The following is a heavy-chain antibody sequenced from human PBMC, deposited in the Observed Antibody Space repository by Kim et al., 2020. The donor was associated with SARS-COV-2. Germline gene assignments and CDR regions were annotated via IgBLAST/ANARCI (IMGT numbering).Heavy chain of an antibody. CDR3: ARDRGSSGWYRYFDL. D-gene: IGHD6-19*01. Sequence: GGSLRLSCAASGFTFSSYSMNWVRQAPGKGLEWVSSISSSSSYIYYADSVKGRFTISRDNAKNSLYLQMNSLRAEDTAVYYCARDRGSSGWYRYFDLWGRGTLVTVSS. V-gene: IGHV3-21*01. CDR2: ISSSSSYI. CDR1: GFTFSSYS. J-gene: IGHJ2*01.